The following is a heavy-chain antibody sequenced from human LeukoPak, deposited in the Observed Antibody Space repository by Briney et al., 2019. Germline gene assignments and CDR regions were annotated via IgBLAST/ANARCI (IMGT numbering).Heavy chain of an antibody. CDR2: ISYDGSNK. V-gene: IGHV3-30-3*01. CDR3: ASPITGTESEYFDY. CDR1: GFTFSSYA. D-gene: IGHD1-20*01. J-gene: IGHJ4*02. Sequence: TGGSLRLSCAASGFTFSSYAMHWVRQAPGKGLEWVAVISYDGSNKYYADSVKGRFTISRDNSKNTLYLQMNSLRAEDTAVYYCASPITGTESEYFDYWGQGALVTVSS.